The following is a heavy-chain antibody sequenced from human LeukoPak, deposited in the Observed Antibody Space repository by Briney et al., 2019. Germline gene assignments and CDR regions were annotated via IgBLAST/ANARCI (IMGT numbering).Heavy chain of an antibody. D-gene: IGHD2-2*01. Sequence: PSETLSLTCAVSGDSISSAYYWGWIRQPPGKGLEWIAGFYHSGITYYNPSLKSRVTISVDTSKNQFSLKLGSVTAADTAMYYCARREDCSVASCSKYFDYWGQGILVTVSS. V-gene: IGHV4-38-2*01. CDR3: ARREDCSVASCSKYFDY. J-gene: IGHJ4*02. CDR1: GDSISSAYY. CDR2: FYHSGIT.